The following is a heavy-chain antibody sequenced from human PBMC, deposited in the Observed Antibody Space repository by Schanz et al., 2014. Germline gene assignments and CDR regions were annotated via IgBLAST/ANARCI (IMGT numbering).Heavy chain of an antibody. CDR1: GFSFDDYT. CDR2: IDRDGGHT. J-gene: IGHJ5*02. V-gene: IGHV3-43*01. Sequence: EVQLVESGGVVAQPGGSLRLSCAASGFSFDDYTMHWVRQAPGKGLEWVSLIDRDGGHTYYADSVKGRFTISRDNSKNTVYLHMNSLRDEDTAVYYCAKDMNREATAPESWGQGTLVVVSS. CDR3: AKDMNREATAPES. D-gene: IGHD5-12*01.